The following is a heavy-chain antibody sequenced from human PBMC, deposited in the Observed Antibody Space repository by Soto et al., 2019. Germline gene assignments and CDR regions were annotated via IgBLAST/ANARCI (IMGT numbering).Heavy chain of an antibody. Sequence: SETLSLTCTVSGGSISSTGYYWGWIRQPPGKGLEWIGSIYYSGSTSYNPSLKSRVTMSVDTSKNQLSLKVSSVTAADTAVYYCESLHCISPNCVPIDPWGQGTLVTVS. D-gene: IGHD2-2*01. CDR2: IYYSGST. CDR1: GGSISSTGYY. J-gene: IGHJ5*02. CDR3: ESLHCISPNCVPIDP. V-gene: IGHV4-39*01.